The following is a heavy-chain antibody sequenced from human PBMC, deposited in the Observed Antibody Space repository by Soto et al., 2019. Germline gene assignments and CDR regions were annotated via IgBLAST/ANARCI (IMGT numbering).Heavy chain of an antibody. D-gene: IGHD6-6*01. J-gene: IGHJ4*02. CDR2: VNPSSGGT. Sequence: ASVKVSCKAPGYTFTGYYIHWVRQAPGQGLEWMGWVNPSSGGTGYAQRFQGRVTMTRDTSINSVYMELSRLRSDDTATYYCARSVSFITPRPDSWGQGTLVTVSS. V-gene: IGHV1-2*02. CDR3: ARSVSFITPRPDS. CDR1: GYTFTGYY.